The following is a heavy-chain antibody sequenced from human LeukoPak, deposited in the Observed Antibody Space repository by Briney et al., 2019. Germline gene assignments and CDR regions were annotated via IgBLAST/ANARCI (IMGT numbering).Heavy chain of an antibody. J-gene: IGHJ3*02. CDR1: GGTFSSYA. CDR2: IIPIFGTA. D-gene: IGHD1-1*01. Sequence: SVKVSCKASGGTFSSYAISWVRQAPGQGLEWMGGIIPIFGTANYAQKFQGRVTITTDESTSTAYMELSSLRSEDTAVYYCARDPGVGGWKRIHAFDIWGQGTMVTVSS. CDR3: ARDPGVGGWKRIHAFDI. V-gene: IGHV1-69*05.